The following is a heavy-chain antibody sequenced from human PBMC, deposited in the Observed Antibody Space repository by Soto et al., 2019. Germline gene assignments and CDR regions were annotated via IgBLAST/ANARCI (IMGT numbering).Heavy chain of an antibody. J-gene: IGHJ6*03. D-gene: IGHD4-4*01. CDR1: SGSISSSNW. V-gene: IGHV4-4*02. CDR2: IYHSGST. Sequence: PSETLSLTCAVSSGSISSSNWWSWVRQPPGKGLEWIGEIYHSGSTNYNPSLKSRVTISVDKSKNQFSLKLSSVTAADTAVYYCARSTVGKTASYYSYMDVWGKGTTVTVSS. CDR3: ARSTVGKTASYYSYMDV.